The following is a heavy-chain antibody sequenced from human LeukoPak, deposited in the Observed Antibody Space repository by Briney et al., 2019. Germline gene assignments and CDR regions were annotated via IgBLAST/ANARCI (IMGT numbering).Heavy chain of an antibody. J-gene: IGHJ5*02. Sequence: GGSLRLSCAASGFSFSSSWMSWVRQAPGKGLEGVANIKLDGSETYYVDSVKGRFTISRDNAKNSVYLQMNSLRVEDTAVYYCARDQVGDFDHWGQGTLVTVSS. D-gene: IGHD1-26*01. CDR2: IKLDGSET. CDR3: ARDQVGDFDH. CDR1: GFSFSSSW. V-gene: IGHV3-7*01.